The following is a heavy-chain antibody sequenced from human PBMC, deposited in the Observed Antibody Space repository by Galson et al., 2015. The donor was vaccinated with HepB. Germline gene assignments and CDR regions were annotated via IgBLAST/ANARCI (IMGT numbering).Heavy chain of an antibody. CDR2: ISSSSSYI. CDR1: GFTFSSYS. V-gene: IGHV3-21*01. Sequence: SRRHSGAASGFTFSSYSMNWVRQAPGKGLEWVSSISSSSSYIYYADSVKGRYTISRDNAKNSLYLQMNSLRAEDTAVYYCARDRYKYQLLSTFDYWGQGTLVTVSS. D-gene: IGHD2-2*01. CDR3: ARDRYKYQLLSTFDY. J-gene: IGHJ4*02.